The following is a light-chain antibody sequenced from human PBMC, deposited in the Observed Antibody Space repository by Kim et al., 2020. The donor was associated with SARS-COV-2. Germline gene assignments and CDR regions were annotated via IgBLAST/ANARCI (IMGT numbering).Light chain of an antibody. V-gene: IGLV10-54*01. CDR3: SAWDNSLSAWV. CDR1: SNNVGNQG. Sequence: DLDQTATLTCTGNSNNVGNQGAAWLQQHQGHPPKLLSYRNNNRPSGISERLSASRSGNTASLTITGLQPEDEADYYCSAWDNSLSAWVFGGGTQLTV. J-gene: IGLJ3*02. CDR2: RNN.